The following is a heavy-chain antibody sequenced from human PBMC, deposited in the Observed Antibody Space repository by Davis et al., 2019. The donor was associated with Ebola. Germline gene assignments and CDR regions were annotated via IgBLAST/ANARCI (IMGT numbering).Heavy chain of an antibody. J-gene: IGHJ4*02. V-gene: IGHV3-21*01. CDR3: ARERLSGFWSGYPDY. CDR2: ISGNSKYI. Sequence: GESLKISCAASGFTFCSYSMNWVRRAPGKGLEWVSLISGNSKYIYYGDSVKGRFTISRDNAKNSVDLQMHSLRAEDTAVYYCARERLSGFWSGYPDYWGQGTLVTVSS. CDR1: GFTFCSYS. D-gene: IGHD3-3*01.